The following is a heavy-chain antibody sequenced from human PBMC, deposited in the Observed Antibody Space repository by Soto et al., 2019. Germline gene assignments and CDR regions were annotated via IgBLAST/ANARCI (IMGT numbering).Heavy chain of an antibody. Sequence: QLQLQESGSGLVKPSQTLSLTCAVSGGSISSGGYSWSWIRQPPGKGLEWIGSIHYSGSTYYNPSLKSRVTRSVDTSKNQFSLKLSSVTAADTAVYYCARRGYYDILTGYYRGSNDYWGQGTLVTVSS. CDR3: ARRGYYDILTGYYRGSNDY. J-gene: IGHJ4*02. CDR1: GGSISSGGYS. CDR2: IHYSGST. D-gene: IGHD3-9*01. V-gene: IGHV4-30-2*03.